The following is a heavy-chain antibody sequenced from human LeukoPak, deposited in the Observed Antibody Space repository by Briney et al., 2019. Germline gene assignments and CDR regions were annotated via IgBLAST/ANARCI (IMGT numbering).Heavy chain of an antibody. J-gene: IGHJ4*02. CDR3: ASFRSRYSYGSRAPAH. CDR1: GFTFSNYW. CDR2: INEDGSEK. V-gene: IGHV3-7*01. Sequence: GGSLRLSCAASGFTFSNYWMSWVRQAPGKGLEWVANINEDGSEKYYVDSVKGRFIISRDNAKNSLYLQMNSLRAEDRAMYYCASFRSRYSYGSRAPAHWGQGTLVTVSS. D-gene: IGHD3-10*01.